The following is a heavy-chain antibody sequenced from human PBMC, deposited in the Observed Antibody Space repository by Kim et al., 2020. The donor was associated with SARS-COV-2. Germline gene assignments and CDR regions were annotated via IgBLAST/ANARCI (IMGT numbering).Heavy chain of an antibody. J-gene: IGHJ4*02. CDR3: EILGQATTVTTSWSFDY. Sequence: GESLKISCKGSGYSFTSYWIGWVRQMPGKGLEWMGIIYPCDSDTRYSPSFQGPVTISDEKSISTAYLQGSSLKASDTAMYYWEILGQATTVTTSWSFDYWGQGTLVTVSS. CDR1: GYSFTSYW. D-gene: IGHD4-17*01. CDR2: IYPCDSDT. V-gene: IGHV5-51*01.